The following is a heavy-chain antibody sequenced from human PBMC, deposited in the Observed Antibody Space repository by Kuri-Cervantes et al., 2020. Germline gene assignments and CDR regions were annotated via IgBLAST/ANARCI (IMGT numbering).Heavy chain of an antibody. J-gene: IGHJ4*02. Sequence: SVKVSCKASGGTFSSYAISWVRQAPGQGLEWMGGIIPIFGTANYAQKFQGRVTITTDESTSTAYMELSSLRSENTAVYYCARRLSYSGHEIDYWGQGTLVTVSS. V-gene: IGHV1-69*05. CDR1: GGTFSSYA. CDR3: ARRLSYSGHEIDY. D-gene: IGHD2-15*01. CDR2: IIPIFGTA.